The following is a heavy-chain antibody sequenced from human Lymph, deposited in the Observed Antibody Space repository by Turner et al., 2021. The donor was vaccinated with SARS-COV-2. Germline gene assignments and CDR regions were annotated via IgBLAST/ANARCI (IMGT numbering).Heavy chain of an antibody. V-gene: IGHV1-69*01. CDR3: ARGSRDCSSTSCYPFFDF. CDR1: GGTFSSYA. D-gene: IGHD2-2*01. CDR2: IIPIFGTA. J-gene: IGHJ4*02. Sequence: QVQLVQSGAEEKKPGSSVKVSCKASGGTFSSYAISWVRQAPGQGLEWMGEIIPIFGTAKYAQKFQGRVTIIADESTSTAYMELSSLRSEDTALYYCARGSRDCSSTSCYPFFDFWGQGTLVTVSS.